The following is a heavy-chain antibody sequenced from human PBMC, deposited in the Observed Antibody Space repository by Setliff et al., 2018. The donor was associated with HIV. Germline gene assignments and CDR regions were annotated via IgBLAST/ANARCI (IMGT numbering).Heavy chain of an antibody. J-gene: IGHJ4*02. Sequence: GGSLRLSCAASGFTFSNFAMNWVRQAPGKGLQWLSYISSSGDSVYGDSMKGRITISRDKANNSLYLQIHSLTAEDTAVYYCAIEDGCGGHYHSWGQGTLVTVSS. CDR1: GFTFSNFA. D-gene: IGHD2-21*01. CDR3: AIEDGCGGHYHS. V-gene: IGHV3-48*01. CDR2: ISSSGDSV.